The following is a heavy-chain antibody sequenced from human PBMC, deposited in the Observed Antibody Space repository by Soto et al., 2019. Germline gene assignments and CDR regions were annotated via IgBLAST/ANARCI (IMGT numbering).Heavy chain of an antibody. D-gene: IGHD3-22*01. CDR3: ARSFNYYDSSGYYYDY. V-gene: IGHV4-59*01. CDR2: IYYSGST. J-gene: IGHJ4*02. CDR1: GGSISSYY. Sequence: SETLSLTCTVSGGSISSYYWSWIRQPPGKGLEWIGYIYYSGSTNYNPSLKSRVTISVDTSKNQFSLKLSSVTAADTAVYYCARSFNYYDSSGYYYDYWGQGTLVTVSS.